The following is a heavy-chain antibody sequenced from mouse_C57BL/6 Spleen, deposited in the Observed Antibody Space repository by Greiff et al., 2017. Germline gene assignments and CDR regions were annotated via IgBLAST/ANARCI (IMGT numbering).Heavy chain of an antibody. D-gene: IGHD6-5*01. V-gene: IGHV5-4*01. J-gene: IGHJ2*01. CDR1: GFTFSSYA. CDR3: ARDPYAGFDY. Sequence: EVKVVESGGGLVKPGGSLKLSCAASGFTFSSYAMSWVRQTPEKRLEWVATISDGGSYTYYPDNVKGRFTISRDNAKNNLYLQMSHLKSEDTAMYYCARDPYAGFDYWGQGTTLTVSS. CDR2: ISDGGSYT.